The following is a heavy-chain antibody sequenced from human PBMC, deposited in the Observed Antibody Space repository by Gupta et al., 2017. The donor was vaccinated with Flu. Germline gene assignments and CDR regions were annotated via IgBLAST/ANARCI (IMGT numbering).Heavy chain of an antibody. Sequence: LEWIGEINHSGSTNYNPSLKSRVTISVDTSKNQFSLKLSSVTAADTAVYYCAREMVGRYDILTGYKRRAFDIWGQGTMVTVSS. V-gene: IGHV4-34*01. CDR3: AREMVGRYDILTGYKRRAFDI. D-gene: IGHD3-9*01. J-gene: IGHJ3*02. CDR2: INHSGST.